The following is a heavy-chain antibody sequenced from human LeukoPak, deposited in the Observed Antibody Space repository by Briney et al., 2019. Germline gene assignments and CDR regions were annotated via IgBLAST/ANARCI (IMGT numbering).Heavy chain of an antibody. D-gene: IGHD2-2*01. CDR3: AKDQTQKRDIVVVPAADY. J-gene: IGHJ4*02. Sequence: PGGSLRLSCEGSGFTFSSYAMSWVRQAPGKGLEWVSAISGSGGSTYYADSVKGRFTISRDNSKNTLYLQMNSLRAEDTAVYYCAKDQTQKRDIVVVPAADYWGQGTLVTVSS. CDR2: ISGSGGST. CDR1: GFTFSSYA. V-gene: IGHV3-23*01.